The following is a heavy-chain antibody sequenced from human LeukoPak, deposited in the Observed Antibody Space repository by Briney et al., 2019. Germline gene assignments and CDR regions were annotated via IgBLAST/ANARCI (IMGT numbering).Heavy chain of an antibody. CDR2: IIPIFGTA. Sequence: SVKVSCKASGGTFSSYAISWVRQAPGQGLEWMGGIIPIFGTANYAQKFQGRATITADESTSTAYMELSSLRSEDTAVYYCARDEAGEGDNWFDPWGQGTLVTVSS. CDR3: ARDEAGEGDNWFDP. CDR1: GGTFSSYA. J-gene: IGHJ5*02. D-gene: IGHD7-27*01. V-gene: IGHV1-69*13.